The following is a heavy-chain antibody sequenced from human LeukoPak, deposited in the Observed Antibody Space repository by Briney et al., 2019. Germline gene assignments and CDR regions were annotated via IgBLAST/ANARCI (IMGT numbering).Heavy chain of an antibody. Sequence: PGGSLRLSCAASGLTFSRYAMHWVRQAPGKGLEWVAVTSPDGNEKYYADSVKGRFTISRDNSKNTVFLQMNSLSTEDTAVYSCFTGSAYYYDSWGQGTLVTVSS. J-gene: IGHJ5*01. V-gene: IGHV3-30*01. CDR2: TSPDGNEK. CDR1: GLTFSRYA. CDR3: FTGSAYYYDS. D-gene: IGHD3-22*01.